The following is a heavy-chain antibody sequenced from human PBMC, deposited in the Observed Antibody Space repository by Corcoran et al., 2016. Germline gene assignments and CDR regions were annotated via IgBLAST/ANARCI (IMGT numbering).Heavy chain of an antibody. V-gene: IGHV1-69*01. J-gene: IGHJ4*02. Sequence: QVQLVQSGAEVKKPGSSVKVSCKASGGTFSSYAISWVRQAPGQGLEWMGGIIPIFGTANYAQKFQGRVTITADESTSTAYMELSSLRSEDTAVYYCARDRLGSSGYYLYLFDYWGQGTLVTVSS. D-gene: IGHD3-22*01. CDR3: ARDRLGSSGYYLYLFDY. CDR1: GGTFSSYA. CDR2: IIPIFGTA.